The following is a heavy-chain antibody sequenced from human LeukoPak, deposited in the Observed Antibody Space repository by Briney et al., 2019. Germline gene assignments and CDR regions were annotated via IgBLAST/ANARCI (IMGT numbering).Heavy chain of an antibody. CDR1: GFTFSSYA. V-gene: IGHV3-30*04. CDR2: ISYDGSNN. Sequence: GGSLRLSCAASGFTFSSYAMHWVRQAPGKGLEWVAVISYDGSNNYYADSVKGRFTISRDNSKNTLYLQMNSLRAEDTAVYYCARVFGYSGYEDYWGQGTLVTVSS. D-gene: IGHD5-12*01. J-gene: IGHJ4*02. CDR3: ARVFGYSGYEDY.